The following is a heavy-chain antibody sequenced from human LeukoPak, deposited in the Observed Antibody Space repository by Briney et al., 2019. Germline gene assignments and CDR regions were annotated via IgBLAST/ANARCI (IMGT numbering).Heavy chain of an antibody. CDR1: GFTFRSYA. V-gene: IGHV3-64*01. D-gene: IGHD3-22*01. Sequence: GGSLRLSCAASGFTFRSYAMHWVRQAPGKGLEYVSAISSNGGSTYYANSVKGRFTISRDNSKNTLYLQMGSLRAEDVAVYYCARENSSGYHPSSYFDYWGQGTLVTVSS. J-gene: IGHJ4*02. CDR2: ISSNGGST. CDR3: ARENSSGYHPSSYFDY.